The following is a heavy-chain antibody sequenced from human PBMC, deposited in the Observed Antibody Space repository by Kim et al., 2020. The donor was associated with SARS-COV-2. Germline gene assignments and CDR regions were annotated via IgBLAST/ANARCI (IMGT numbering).Heavy chain of an antibody. Sequence: SETLSLTCTVSGGSISSSSYYWGWIRQPPGKGLEWIGSIYYSGSTYYNPSLKSRVTISVDTSKNQFSLKLSSVTAADTAVYYCARHYCSDYDFWSGYYTPNNWFDPWGQGTLVTVSS. CDR1: GGSISSSSYY. CDR2: IYYSGST. CDR3: ARHYCSDYDFWSGYYTPNNWFDP. D-gene: IGHD3-3*01. J-gene: IGHJ5*02. V-gene: IGHV4-39*01.